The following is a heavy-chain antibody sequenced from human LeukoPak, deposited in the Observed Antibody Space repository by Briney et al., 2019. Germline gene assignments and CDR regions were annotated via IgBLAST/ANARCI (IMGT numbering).Heavy chain of an antibody. CDR3: AREQDYYDILTANWFDP. CDR1: GYTFTGYY. J-gene: IGHJ5*02. CDR2: MNPNSGNT. Sequence: GASVKVSCKASGYTFTGYYMHWVRQAPGQGLEWMGWMNPNSGNTGYAQKFRGRVTMTRNTSISTAYMELSSLRSEDTAVYYCAREQDYYDILTANWFDPWGQGTLVTVSS. V-gene: IGHV1-8*02. D-gene: IGHD3-9*01.